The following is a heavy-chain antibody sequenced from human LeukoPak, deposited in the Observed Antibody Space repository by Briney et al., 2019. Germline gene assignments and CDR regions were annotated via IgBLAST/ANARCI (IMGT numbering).Heavy chain of an antibody. D-gene: IGHD3-10*01. CDR3: AKDGGYGSGNYYPDY. CDR1: GFTFSSYS. Sequence: PGGSLRLSCAASGFTFSSYSMSWVRQAPGKGPEWVSSINGGATATYYADSVKGRFTISRDNSKNTLYLQMTSLRAEDTAVYYCAKDGGYGSGNYYPDYWGQGTLVTVSS. J-gene: IGHJ4*02. CDR2: INGGATAT. V-gene: IGHV3-23*01.